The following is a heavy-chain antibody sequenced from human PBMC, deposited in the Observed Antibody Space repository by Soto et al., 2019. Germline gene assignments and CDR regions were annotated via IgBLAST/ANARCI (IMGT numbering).Heavy chain of an antibody. V-gene: IGHV3-21*01. D-gene: IGHD2-2*01. J-gene: IGHJ4*02. CDR3: ARVLKIVGGYAVDY. CDR2: ISSSSSYI. Sequence: VGSLRLSCAASGFTFSSYSMNWVRQAPGKGLEWVSSISSSSSYIYYADSVKGRFTISRDNAKNSLYLQMNSLRAEDTAVYYCARVLKIVGGYAVDYWGQGTLVTVSS. CDR1: GFTFSSYS.